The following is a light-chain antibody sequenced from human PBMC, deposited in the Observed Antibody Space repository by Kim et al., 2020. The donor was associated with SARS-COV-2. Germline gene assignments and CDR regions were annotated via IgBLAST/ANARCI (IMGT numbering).Light chain of an antibody. V-gene: IGLV10-54*01. CDR3: SAWDYSVSAWV. CDR1: SNNVGNEG. CDR2: RNN. Sequence: QAGLTQPPSVSKDFRQTATLTCTGDSNNVGNEGAAWLQQHQGHPPKLLFYRNNNRPSGISERLSASRSGNTASLTITGLQPEDEADYYCSAWDYSVSAWVFGGGTQLTVL. J-gene: IGLJ3*02.